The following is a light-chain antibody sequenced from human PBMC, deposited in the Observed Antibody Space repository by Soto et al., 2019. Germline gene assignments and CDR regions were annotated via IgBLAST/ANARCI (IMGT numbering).Light chain of an antibody. J-gene: IGKJ1*01. V-gene: IGKV3-15*01. CDR1: QTVGSN. Sequence: EVVLTQSPATLSVSPGERATLSCRASQTVGSNLAWYQHKPGQAPRLLISGASTRATGVPARFGGSGSGTEFALTITGLQSEDFTVYFYQQYNARPQTFGQGTKVDIK. CDR3: QQYNARPQT. CDR2: GAS.